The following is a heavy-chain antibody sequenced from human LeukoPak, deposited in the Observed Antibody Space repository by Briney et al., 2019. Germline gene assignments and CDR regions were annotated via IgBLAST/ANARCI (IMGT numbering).Heavy chain of an antibody. CDR2: IHYTGNT. J-gene: IGHJ4*02. CDR1: GGAISNNF. Sequence: SEALSLTCSVSGGAISNNFWSWIRDPPGRGREGLGYIHYTGNTNYNPSLKSRVTMSVDTSKSHFSQNLMSMTAADTAVYYCAREALAARREVYFDYWGQGTLVTVSS. CDR3: AREALAARREVYFDY. V-gene: IGHV4-59*13. D-gene: IGHD6-6*01.